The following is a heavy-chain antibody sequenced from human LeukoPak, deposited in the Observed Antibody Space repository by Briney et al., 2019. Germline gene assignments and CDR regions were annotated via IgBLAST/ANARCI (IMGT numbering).Heavy chain of an antibody. Sequence: GASVKVSCKVSGYTLTELSMHWVRQAPGKGLEWMGGFDPEDGETIHAQKFQGRVTMTEDTSTDTAYMELSSLRSEDTAVYYCATAEPGIAAAGNDWFDPWGQGTLVTVSS. V-gene: IGHV1-24*01. D-gene: IGHD6-13*01. J-gene: IGHJ5*02. CDR3: ATAEPGIAAAGNDWFDP. CDR1: GYTLTELS. CDR2: FDPEDGET.